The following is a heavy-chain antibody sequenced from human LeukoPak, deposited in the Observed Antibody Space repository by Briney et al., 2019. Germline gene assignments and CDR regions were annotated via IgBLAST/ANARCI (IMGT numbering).Heavy chain of an antibody. CDR1: GFTFSDYG. J-gene: IGHJ4*02. Sequence: GGSLRLSCAASGFTFSDYGIHWVRQAPGKGLEWVSGISASGDSTYYADSVKGRFIISRDNSKNTLYLQMNSLRAEDTAVYYCAKSGYCSGGSCYSSPFDYWAREPWSPSPQ. CDR3: AKSGYCSGGSCYSSPFDY. V-gene: IGHV3-23*01. D-gene: IGHD2-15*01. CDR2: ISASGDST.